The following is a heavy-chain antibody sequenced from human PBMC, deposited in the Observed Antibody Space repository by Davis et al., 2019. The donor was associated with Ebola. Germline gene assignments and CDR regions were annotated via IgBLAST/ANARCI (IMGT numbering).Heavy chain of an antibody. D-gene: IGHD2-21*02. CDR3: ARRTALWRRVDY. CDR2: IYYSGST. J-gene: IGHJ4*02. V-gene: IGHV4-59*12. Sequence: SETLSSTCTVLGGSISSYYWSWIRQPPGKGLEWFGYIYYSGSTNYNPSLKSRVTISVDTSKNQFSLKLSSVTAADTAVYYCARRTALWRRVDYWGQGTLVTVSS. CDR1: GGSISSYY.